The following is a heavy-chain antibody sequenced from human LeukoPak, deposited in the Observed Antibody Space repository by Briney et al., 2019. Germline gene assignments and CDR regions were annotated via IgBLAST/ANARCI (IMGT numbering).Heavy chain of an antibody. Sequence: GGSLRLSCAASGFTFSSYWMSWVRQAPGKGLEWVTNIKQDGSEEYYVDSVKGRFTISRDNAKNSLYLQMHSLRAEDTAIYYCARKDWGLGFDYWGQGTLVTVSS. J-gene: IGHJ4*02. CDR2: IKQDGSEE. V-gene: IGHV3-7*01. CDR1: GFTFSSYW. D-gene: IGHD7-27*01. CDR3: ARKDWGLGFDY.